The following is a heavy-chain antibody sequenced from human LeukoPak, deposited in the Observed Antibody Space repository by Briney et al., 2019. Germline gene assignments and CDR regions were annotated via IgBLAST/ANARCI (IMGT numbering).Heavy chain of an antibody. Sequence: SLRLSCAASGFTFSSYGMEGVRQAPGKGQEWVAVISYDGSNKYYADSVKGRFTISRDNSKNTLYLQMNSLRAEDTAVYYCAKDNGYCSSTSCPYYYYYYGMDVWGQGTTVTVSS. CDR3: AKDNGYCSSTSCPYYYYYYGMDV. CDR1: GFTFSSYG. D-gene: IGHD2-2*03. CDR2: ISYDGSNK. V-gene: IGHV3-30*18. J-gene: IGHJ6*02.